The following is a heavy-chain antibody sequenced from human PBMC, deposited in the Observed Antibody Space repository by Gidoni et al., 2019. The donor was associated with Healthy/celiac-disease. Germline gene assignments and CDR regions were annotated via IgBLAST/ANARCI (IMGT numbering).Heavy chain of an antibody. CDR3: ARWRARGGSGSYYRNNWFDP. J-gene: IGHJ5*02. CDR1: GYTFTSYA. D-gene: IGHD3-10*01. CDR2: INAGNGNT. V-gene: IGHV1-3*01. Sequence: QVQLVQSGAEVKKPGASVKVSCKASGYTFTSYAMHWVRQAPGQRLEWMGWINAGNGNTKYSQKFQGRVTITRDTSASTAYMELSSLRSEDTAVYYCARWRARGGSGSYYRNNWFDPWGQGTLVTVSS.